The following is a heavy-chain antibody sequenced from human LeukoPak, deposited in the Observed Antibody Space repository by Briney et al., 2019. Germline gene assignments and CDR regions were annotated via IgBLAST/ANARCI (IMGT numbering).Heavy chain of an antibody. D-gene: IGHD3-22*01. Sequence: SETLSLTCAVYGESFSGFYWSWIRQSPGKGLEWIGEINHSGSTNYNPSLKSRVTISVDTSKNQFSLKLSSVTAADTAVYYCARFRSSGYYWGHYAFDIWGQGTMVTVSS. CDR1: GESFSGFY. CDR3: ARFRSSGYYWGHYAFDI. V-gene: IGHV4-34*01. CDR2: INHSGST. J-gene: IGHJ3*02.